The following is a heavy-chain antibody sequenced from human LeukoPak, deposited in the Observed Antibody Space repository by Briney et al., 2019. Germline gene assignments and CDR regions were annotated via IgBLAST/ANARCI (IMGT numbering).Heavy chain of an antibody. D-gene: IGHD3-16*01. J-gene: IGHJ5*02. CDR2: INPNTGGT. CDR3: ARGHCDYVLGNWPDP. Sequence: GASVKVSCKASGYTFTGYYMHWVRQAPGQGLEWMGWINPNTGGTNYAQKFQGRVTMTRDTSISTAYMELSRLRSDDTAMYYCARGHCDYVLGNWPDPWGQGTLVTVSS. CDR1: GYTFTGYY. V-gene: IGHV1-2*02.